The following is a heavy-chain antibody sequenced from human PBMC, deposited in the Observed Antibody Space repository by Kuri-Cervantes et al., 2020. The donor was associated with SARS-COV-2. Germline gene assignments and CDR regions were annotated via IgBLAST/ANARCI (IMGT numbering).Heavy chain of an antibody. Sequence: AAVTVSCQASGYTFTGYYMHWVRQAPGQGLEWMGWINPNSGGTNYAQKFQGRVTMTRDTSISTAYMELSRLRSDDTAVYYCARQVVVPAYGMDVWGQGTTVTVSS. CDR2: INPNSGGT. V-gene: IGHV1-2*02. D-gene: IGHD2-2*01. J-gene: IGHJ6*02. CDR3: ARQVVVPAYGMDV. CDR1: GYTFTGYY.